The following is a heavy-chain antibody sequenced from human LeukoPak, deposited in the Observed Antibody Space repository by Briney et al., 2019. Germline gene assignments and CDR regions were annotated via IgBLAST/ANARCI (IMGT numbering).Heavy chain of an antibody. V-gene: IGHV4-59*01. Sequence: SETLSLTCTVSGGSISSYYWSWIRQPPGKGLEWIGYIYYSGSTNYNPSLKSRVTISVDTSKNQFSLKLSSVTAADTAVYYCAREKHPADWFDPWGQGTLVTVSS. CDR2: IYYSGST. CDR1: GGSISSYY. J-gene: IGHJ5*02. CDR3: AREKHPADWFDP.